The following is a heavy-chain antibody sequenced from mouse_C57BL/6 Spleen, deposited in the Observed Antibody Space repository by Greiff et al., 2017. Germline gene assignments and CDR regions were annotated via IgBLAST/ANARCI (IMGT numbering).Heavy chain of an antibody. CDR2: INPGTGGS. CDR1: GYTFPSYW. J-gene: IGHJ2*01. CDR3: ARDNSPY. Sequence: QVQPQQPGTELVKPGASVKLSCTASGYTFPSYWLTWVMQRPGQGLEWIGNINPGTGGSNYNEKFKSKATLTVDKSSSTAYMQLITLTSEASAVYYRARDNSPYWAQGTTPTFSS. V-gene: IGHV1-53*01.